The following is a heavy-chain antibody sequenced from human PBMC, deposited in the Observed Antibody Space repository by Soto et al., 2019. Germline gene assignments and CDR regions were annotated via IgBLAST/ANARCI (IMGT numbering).Heavy chain of an antibody. J-gene: IGHJ4*02. D-gene: IGHD6-13*01. V-gene: IGHV3-30*18. CDR3: AKEGQQRVSEQLDY. CDR2: ISHDGRKA. CDR1: GFIFSKYG. Sequence: QVQLVASGGGVVQPGRSLRLSCAASGFIFSKYGMHWVRQAPGKGLEWVAVISHDGRKAYYADSLKGRFTISRDNSRNTLDLEMNSLRVEDTAVYYCAKEGQQRVSEQLDYWGQGTRVTVSS.